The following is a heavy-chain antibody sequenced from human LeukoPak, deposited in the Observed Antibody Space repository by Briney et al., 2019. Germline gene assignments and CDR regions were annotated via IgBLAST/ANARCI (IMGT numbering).Heavy chain of an antibody. J-gene: IGHJ5*02. CDR1: GYTFTSYD. D-gene: IGHD3-10*01. Sequence: ASVKVSCKASGYTFTSYDINCVRQATGQGLEWMGWMNPNSGNTGYAQKFQGRVTITRNTSISTAYMELSSLRSEDTAVYYCARGPELLWFGELNWFDPWGQGTLVTVSS. CDR3: ARGPELLWFGELNWFDP. V-gene: IGHV1-8*03. CDR2: MNPNSGNT.